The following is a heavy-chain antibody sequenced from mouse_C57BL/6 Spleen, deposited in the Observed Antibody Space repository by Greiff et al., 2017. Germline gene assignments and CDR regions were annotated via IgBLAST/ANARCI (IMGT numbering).Heavy chain of an antibody. CDR2: ISGGGGNT. CDR3: ARAGNYYGSIPFDY. V-gene: IGHV5-9*01. CDR1: GFTFSSYT. Sequence: DVKLVESGGGLVKPGGSLKLSCAASGFTFSSYTMSWVRQTPEKRLEWVATISGGGGNTYYPDSVKGRFTISRDNAKNTLYLQMSSLRSEDTALYYCARAGNYYGSIPFDYWGQGTTLTVSS. J-gene: IGHJ2*01. D-gene: IGHD1-1*01.